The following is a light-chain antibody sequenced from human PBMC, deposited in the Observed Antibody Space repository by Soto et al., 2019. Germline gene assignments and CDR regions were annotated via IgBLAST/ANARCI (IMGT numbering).Light chain of an antibody. CDR2: EVT. Sequence: QSVLTQPASVSGSPGQSITISCTGTSSDVGNYNLVSWYQQHPDKAPKLMIYEVTKRPSGVSNRFSGSKSGNTASLTISGLQAEDEADYYCSSSAGSLTHDVFGAGTKVTVL. CDR3: SSSAGSLTHDV. V-gene: IGLV2-23*02. J-gene: IGLJ1*01. CDR1: SSDVGNYNL.